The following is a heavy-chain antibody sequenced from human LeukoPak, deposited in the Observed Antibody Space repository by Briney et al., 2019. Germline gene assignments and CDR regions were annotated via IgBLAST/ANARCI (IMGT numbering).Heavy chain of an antibody. D-gene: IGHD6-19*01. J-gene: IGHJ1*01. CDR1: GGSISSSSYY. CDR2: IYYSGST. Sequence: SETLSLTCTVSGGSISSSSYYWGWIRQPPGKGLEWIGSIYYSGSTYYNPSLKSRVTISVDTSKNQFSLKLSSVTAADTAVYYCARQYSSGWYGDFQHWGQGTLVTVSS. V-gene: IGHV4-39*01. CDR3: ARQYSSGWYGDFQH.